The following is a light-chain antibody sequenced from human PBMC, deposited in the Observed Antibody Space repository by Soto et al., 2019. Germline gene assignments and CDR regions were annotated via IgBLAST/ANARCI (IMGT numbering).Light chain of an antibody. CDR3: VAWDDSLNGYVV. V-gene: IGLV1-44*01. Sequence: QSVLTQPPSASGTPGQGVTISCSGSSSKIGSNTVNWYQQLPGTAPKLVIYSNNQRPSGVPVRFSGSKSGTSASLAISGLQSEDEADYYCVAWDDSLNGYVVFGGGTKVTVL. CDR1: SSKIGSNT. CDR2: SNN. J-gene: IGLJ2*01.